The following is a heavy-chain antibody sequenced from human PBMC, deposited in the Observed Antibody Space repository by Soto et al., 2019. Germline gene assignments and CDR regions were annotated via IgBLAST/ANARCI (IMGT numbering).Heavy chain of an antibody. D-gene: IGHD1-7*01. J-gene: IGHJ6*02. V-gene: IGHV4-59*01. CDR2: IYYSGST. Sequence: PSETLSLTCAVSGDSMSSYYWSWTRQPPGKGLEWIGSIYYSGSTTYNPSLNSRVTISIDTSKNQFSLKLSSATTSDSAVYYCARVDNWNSVFYGMDVWGQGTTVT. CDR1: GDSMSSYY. CDR3: ARVDNWNSVFYGMDV.